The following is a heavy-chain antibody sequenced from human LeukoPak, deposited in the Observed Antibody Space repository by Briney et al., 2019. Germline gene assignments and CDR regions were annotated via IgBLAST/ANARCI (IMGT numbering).Heavy chain of an antibody. J-gene: IGHJ6*03. Sequence: PGGSLRLSCAASGFTFSSYGMHWVRQAPGKGLEWVAILWYDGGTKYYADSVKGRFTISRDNSKNTLYLQMNSLRAEDTAVYYCAKGGSSGYVYYYYMGVWGKGTTVTVSS. CDR1: GFTFSSYG. CDR2: LWYDGGTK. D-gene: IGHD3-22*01. CDR3: AKGGSSGYVYYYYMGV. V-gene: IGHV3-33*06.